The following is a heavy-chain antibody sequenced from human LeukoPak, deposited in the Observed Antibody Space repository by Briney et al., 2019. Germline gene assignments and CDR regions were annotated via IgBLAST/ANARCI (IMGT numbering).Heavy chain of an antibody. J-gene: IGHJ6*02. Sequence: SETLFLTCTVSGGSISSSSYYWGWIRQPPGKGLEWTGSMYYSGSTYYNPSLKSRVTISVNTSKNQFSLKLSSVTAADTAVYYCASLGYCSSTSCPLPPYYYGMDVWGQGTTVTVSS. CDR3: ASLGYCSSTSCPLPPYYYGMDV. V-gene: IGHV4-39*01. CDR2: MYYSGST. D-gene: IGHD2-2*03. CDR1: GGSISSSSYY.